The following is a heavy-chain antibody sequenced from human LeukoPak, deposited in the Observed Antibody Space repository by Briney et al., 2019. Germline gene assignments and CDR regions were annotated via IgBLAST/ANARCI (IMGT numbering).Heavy chain of an antibody. J-gene: IGHJ4*02. Sequence: GGSLRLSCAASGFTFRSYWMTWVRQAPGKGLEWVANIKQDGSEKNYVDSVKGRFTISRDNAKNSLYLQMNSLRAEDTAVYYCARDDYNKIDYWGQGTLVTVSS. CDR3: ARDDYNKIDY. CDR2: IKQDGSEK. V-gene: IGHV3-7*01. CDR1: GFTFRSYW. D-gene: IGHD4-11*01.